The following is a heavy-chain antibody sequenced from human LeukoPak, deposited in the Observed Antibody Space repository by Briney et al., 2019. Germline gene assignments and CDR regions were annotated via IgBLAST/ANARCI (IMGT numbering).Heavy chain of an antibody. D-gene: IGHD2-15*01. Sequence: PSETLSLTCTVSGGSISSYYWSWIRQPAGKGLEWIGRIYTSGSTNYNASLKSRVTISVDTSKNQFSLKLSSVTAADTAVYYCARCSGGGSFAGYYYYMDVWGKGTTVTVSS. CDR2: IYTSGST. V-gene: IGHV4-4*07. CDR1: GGSISSYY. CDR3: ARCSGGGSFAGYYYYMDV. J-gene: IGHJ6*03.